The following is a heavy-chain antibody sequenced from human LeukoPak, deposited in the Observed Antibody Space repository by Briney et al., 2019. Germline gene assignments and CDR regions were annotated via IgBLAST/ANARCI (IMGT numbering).Heavy chain of an antibody. CDR1: GFTFSSYS. Sequence: GGSLRLSCAASGFTFSSYSMNWVRQAPGKGLEWVSYISSSGSLIYYADSVKGRFTISRDNAKNPLYLQMNSLGAEDTAVYYCARDRGCSRGTCYSSCDYWGQGTLVTVSS. D-gene: IGHD2-15*01. CDR2: ISSSGSLI. V-gene: IGHV3-21*06. J-gene: IGHJ4*02. CDR3: ARDRGCSRGTCYSSCDY.